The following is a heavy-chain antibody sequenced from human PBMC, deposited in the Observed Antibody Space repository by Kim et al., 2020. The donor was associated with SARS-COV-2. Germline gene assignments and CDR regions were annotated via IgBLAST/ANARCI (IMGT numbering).Heavy chain of an antibody. D-gene: IGHD6-6*01. CDR3: SRGRTNYAALDY. V-gene: IGHV4-39*01. CDR1: GDSISSSYY. J-gene: IGHJ4*02. Sequence: SETLSRTCTVSGDSISSSYYWGWLRQHPARGLVWIVSISYSGRTSYNPPPQSRVIIFVDTTKNQFSLLVNSASAADTAAYYCSRGRTNYAALDYWGQGTL. CDR2: ISYSGRT.